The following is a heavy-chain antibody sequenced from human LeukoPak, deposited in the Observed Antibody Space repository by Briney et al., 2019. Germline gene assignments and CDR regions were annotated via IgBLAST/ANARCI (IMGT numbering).Heavy chain of an antibody. J-gene: IGHJ6*02. D-gene: IGHD3-3*01. CDR1: GGSISSGGYY. V-gene: IGHV4-31*03. CDR2: IYYSGST. CDR3: ARVPYYDFWSGSFYYGMDV. Sequence: PSETLSLTCTVSGGSISSGGYYWSWIRQHPGKGLEWIGYIYYSGSTYYNPSLKSRVTISVDTSKNQFSLKLSSVTAADTAVYYCARVPYYDFWSGSFYYGMDVWGQGTTVTVSS.